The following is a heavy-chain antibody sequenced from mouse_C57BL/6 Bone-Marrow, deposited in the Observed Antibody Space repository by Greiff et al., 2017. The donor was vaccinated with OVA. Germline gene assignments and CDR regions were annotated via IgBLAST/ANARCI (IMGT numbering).Heavy chain of an antibody. CDR3: ARGETGTPMDYFDY. V-gene: IGHV1-82*01. Sequence: QVQLQQSGPELVKPGASVKISCKASGYAFSSSWMNWVKQRPGKGLEWIGRIYPGDGDTNYNGKFKGKATLTADKSSSTAYMQLSSLTSEDSAVYFCARGETGTPMDYFDYWGQGTTLTVSS. CDR2: IYPGDGDT. D-gene: IGHD4-1*01. J-gene: IGHJ2*01. CDR1: GYAFSSSW.